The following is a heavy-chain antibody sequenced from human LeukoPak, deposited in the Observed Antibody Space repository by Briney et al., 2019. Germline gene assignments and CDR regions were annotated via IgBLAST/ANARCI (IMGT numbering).Heavy chain of an antibody. CDR3: ARYRHIVVVTATHYYYYGMDV. CDR1: GYNFASYW. CDR2: IYPGDSDT. D-gene: IGHD2-21*02. Sequence: GESLKISCKGSGYNFASYWVGWVRQMPGKGLEWMGIIYPGDSDTRYSPSFQGQVTISADKSISTAYLQWSSLKASDTAMYYCARYRHIVVVTATHYYYYGMDVWGQGTTVTVSS. V-gene: IGHV5-51*01. J-gene: IGHJ6*02.